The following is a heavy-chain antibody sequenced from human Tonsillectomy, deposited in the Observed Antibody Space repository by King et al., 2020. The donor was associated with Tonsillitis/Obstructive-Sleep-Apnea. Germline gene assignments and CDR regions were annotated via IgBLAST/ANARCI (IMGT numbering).Heavy chain of an antibody. Sequence: VQLVESGGGLVQPGGSLRLSCAASGFTFSSYAMSWVRQAPGKGLEWVSAISVSGGSTCYADSVKGRFTISRDNSKNTRYLQMNSLRAEDTAVYYCAKDGSRIAAHHYFDYWGQGTLVTVSS. CDR2: ISVSGGST. CDR1: GFTFSSYA. CDR3: AKDGSRIAAHHYFDY. J-gene: IGHJ4*02. V-gene: IGHV3-23*04. D-gene: IGHD6-13*01.